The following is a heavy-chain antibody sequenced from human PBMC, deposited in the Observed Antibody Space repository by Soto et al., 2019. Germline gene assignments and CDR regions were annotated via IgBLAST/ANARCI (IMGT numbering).Heavy chain of an antibody. V-gene: IGHV3-30*18. J-gene: IGHJ4*02. D-gene: IGHD2-2*01. CDR2: ISYDGSNK. Sequence: GSLRLSCAASGFTFSSYGMHWVRQAPGKGLEWVAVISYDGSNKYYADSVKGRFTISRDNSKNTLYLQMNSLRAEDTAVYYCAKGRGVVVVPAASDYWGQGTLVTVSS. CDR3: AKGRGVVVVPAASDY. CDR1: GFTFSSYG.